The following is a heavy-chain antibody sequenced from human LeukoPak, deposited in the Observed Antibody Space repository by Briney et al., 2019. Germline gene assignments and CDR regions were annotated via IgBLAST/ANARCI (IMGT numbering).Heavy chain of an antibody. CDR2: ISWDGGST. CDR3: AGYCSSTSCGVDY. J-gene: IGHJ4*02. CDR1: GFTLDDYA. D-gene: IGHD2-2*01. Sequence: GGSLRLSCAASGFTLDDYAMHWVRQAPGKGLEWVSLISWDGGSTYYADAVKGRFTISRDNSKNSLYLQMNSLRAEDPALYYCAGYCSSTSCGVDYWGQGTLVTVSS. V-gene: IGHV3-43D*04.